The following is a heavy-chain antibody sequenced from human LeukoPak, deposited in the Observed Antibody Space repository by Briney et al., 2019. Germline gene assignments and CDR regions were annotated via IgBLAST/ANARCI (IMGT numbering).Heavy chain of an antibody. V-gene: IGHV3-21*01. Sequence: GGSLRLSCAASGFTFSSYSMNWVRQAPGKGLEWVSSISSSSSYIYYADSVKGRFTISRDNAKNSLYLQMNSLRAEDTAVYYCARRRVYYYGMDVWGQGTTVTVPS. CDR3: ARRRVYYYGMDV. J-gene: IGHJ6*02. CDR2: ISSSSSYI. CDR1: GFTFSSYS.